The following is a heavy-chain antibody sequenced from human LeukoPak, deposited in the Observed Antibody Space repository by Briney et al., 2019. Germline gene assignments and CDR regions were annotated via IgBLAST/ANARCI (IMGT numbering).Heavy chain of an antibody. CDR2: IKPDGSEK. V-gene: IGHV3-7*01. D-gene: IGHD3-3*01. Sequence: GGSLRLSCVASGFTFSTYWMTWVRQAPGKGLEWVANIKPDGSEKYYVDSVKGRFTISRDNAKNSLYLQMNSLRAEDTAVYYCARGRRVFGVVSQLSMSYFDYWGQGTLVTVSS. CDR1: GFTFSTYW. CDR3: ARGRRVFGVVSQLSMSYFDY. J-gene: IGHJ4*02.